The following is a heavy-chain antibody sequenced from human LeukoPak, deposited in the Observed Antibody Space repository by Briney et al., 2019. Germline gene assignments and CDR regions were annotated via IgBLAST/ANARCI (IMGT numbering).Heavy chain of an antibody. J-gene: IGHJ4*02. CDR1: GDSVPSNSAA. CDR2: TYYRSKWYN. V-gene: IGHV6-1*01. CDR3: ARAAVAGTYYFDY. D-gene: IGHD6-19*01. Sequence: SQTLSLTCAISGDSVPSNSAAWNWIRQSPSRGLEWLGRTYYRSKWYNDYAVSVKSRITIKPDTSKNQFSLQLNSVTPEDTAVYYCARAAVAGTYYFDYWGQGTLATVSS.